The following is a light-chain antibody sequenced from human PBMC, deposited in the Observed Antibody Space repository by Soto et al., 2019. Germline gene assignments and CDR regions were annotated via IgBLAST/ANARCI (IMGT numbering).Light chain of an antibody. CDR2: DAS. V-gene: IGKV3-15*01. Sequence: EIVMTQSPATLSVSPGERATLSCRTSQSLSSNLAWYQQKPGQAPRLLIYDASIRATGVPARFSGSGSGTEFTLNISSLQSECFAVYYCHQYNNWPPWTFGQGTKVDIK. CDR3: HQYNNWPPWT. CDR1: QSLSSN. J-gene: IGKJ1*01.